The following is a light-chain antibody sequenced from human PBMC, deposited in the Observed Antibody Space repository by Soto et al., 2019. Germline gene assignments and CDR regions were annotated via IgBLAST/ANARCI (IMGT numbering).Light chain of an antibody. Sequence: QSVLTQSPSASASLGDSVKLTCTRSSGHNNYAIAWHQQQPEKGPRYLMKLNSDGSHSKGDGIPDRFSGSSSGAERHLTISSLQSEDEADYYCQTWGTAIHDVIFGGGTKLTVL. CDR2: LNSDGSH. J-gene: IGLJ2*01. V-gene: IGLV4-69*01. CDR1: SGHNNYA. CDR3: QTWGTAIHDVI.